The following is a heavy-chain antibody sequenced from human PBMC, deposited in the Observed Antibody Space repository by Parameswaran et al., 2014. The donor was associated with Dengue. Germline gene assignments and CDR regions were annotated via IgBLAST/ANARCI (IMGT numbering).Heavy chain of an antibody. CDR3: ARGPGYYYYGMDV. J-gene: IGHJ6*04. V-gene: IGHV6-1*01. Sequence: WIRQSPSRGLEWLGRTYYRSKWYNDYAVSVKSRITISPDTSKNQFSLQLNSVTPEDTAVYYCARGPGYYYYGMDVWAKDHGHRLL. CDR2: TYYRSKWYN.